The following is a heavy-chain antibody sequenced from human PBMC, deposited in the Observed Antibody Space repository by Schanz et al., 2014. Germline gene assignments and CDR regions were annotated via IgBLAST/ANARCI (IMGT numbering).Heavy chain of an antibody. CDR1: GFAFSSYG. V-gene: IGHV3-23*01. Sequence: EVHLLESGGGLVQPGGSLRLSCLASGFAFSSYGMNWLRQAPGKGLEWVSVIGASGGDTYYADSVKGRFTVSRDNAENTLYLQMNSLRAEDTAVYYCARPALWFGDNCFDPWGQGTMVTVSS. CDR2: IGASGGDT. D-gene: IGHD3-10*01. CDR3: ARPALWFGDNCFDP. J-gene: IGHJ3*01.